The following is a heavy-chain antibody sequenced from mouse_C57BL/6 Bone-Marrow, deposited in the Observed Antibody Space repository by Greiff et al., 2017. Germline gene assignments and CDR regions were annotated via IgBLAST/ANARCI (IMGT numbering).Heavy chain of an antibody. J-gene: IGHJ3*01. V-gene: IGHV1-81*01. CDR2: IYPRSGNT. Sequence: VQLQQSGAELARPGASVKLSCKASGYTFTSYGISWVKQRTGQGLEWIGEIYPRSGNTYYNEKFKGKAKLSADNTSSTAYMELRSLTSEDSAVYFCARQLTAYWGQGTLVTVSA. CDR1: GYTFTSYG. CDR3: ARQLTAY. D-gene: IGHD3-2*02.